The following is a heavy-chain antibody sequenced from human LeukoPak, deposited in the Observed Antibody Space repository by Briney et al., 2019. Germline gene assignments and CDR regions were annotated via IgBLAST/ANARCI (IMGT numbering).Heavy chain of an antibody. CDR3: ARDYISMDRGVIRFDP. CDR1: GDSIGRINYY. D-gene: IGHD3-10*01. Sequence: SETLSLTCAISGDSIGRINYYWGWILQPPGKGLEWIVSMSYSGHTYYNPSLKSRVTTSIDTSKNQLSLNLKSVTAADTAVYYCARDYISMDRGVIRFDPWGQGTLVTVSS. CDR2: MSYSGHT. V-gene: IGHV4-39*07. J-gene: IGHJ5*02.